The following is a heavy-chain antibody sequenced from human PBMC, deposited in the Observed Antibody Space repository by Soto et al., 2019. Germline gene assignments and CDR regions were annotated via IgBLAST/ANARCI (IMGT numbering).Heavy chain of an antibody. V-gene: IGHV3-30*18. CDR2: ISYDGGNK. J-gene: IGHJ6*02. CDR1: GLTFSTYV. CDR3: AKVDTAMAYFNAMVV. Sequence: GSLRLSCAASGLTFSTYVMHWVRQAPGKGLERVALISYDGGNKYYAESVKGRFTISRDNSKNTLYLQMNSLRTEDTAMYHCAKVDTAMAYFNAMVVWGQGTTVTVSS. D-gene: IGHD5-18*01.